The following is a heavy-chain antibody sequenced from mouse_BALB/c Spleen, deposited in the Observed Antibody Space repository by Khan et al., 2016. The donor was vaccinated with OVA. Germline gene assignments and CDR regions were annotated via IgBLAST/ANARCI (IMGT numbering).Heavy chain of an antibody. Sequence: VQLKQSGPELMKPGASVKISCKASGYSFTSYYIHWVMQSHGKSLEWIGYIDPFSGGTTYNQKLKGKATLTVDKSYRKAYIHLSNLTSEDSAVYYCTRHGYVAWFTYWVQGTLVTASA. J-gene: IGHJ3*01. D-gene: IGHD2-2*01. CDR2: IDPFSGGT. V-gene: IGHV1S135*01. CDR1: GYSFTSYY. CDR3: TRHGYVAWFTY.